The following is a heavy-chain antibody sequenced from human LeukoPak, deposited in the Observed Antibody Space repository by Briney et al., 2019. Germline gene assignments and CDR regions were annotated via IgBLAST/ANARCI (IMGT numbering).Heavy chain of an antibody. CDR1: GFTFSSYS. CDR2: ISSRSATI. J-gene: IGHJ4*02. Sequence: GGSLRLSCAASGFTFSSYSMNWVRQAPGKGLEWVSYISSRSATIYYADSVKGRFTISRDNAKNSLYLQMNSLRAEDTAVYYCARDPLSSSSFDLWGQGTLITVSS. V-gene: IGHV3-48*01. CDR3: ARDPLSSSSFDL. D-gene: IGHD6-13*01.